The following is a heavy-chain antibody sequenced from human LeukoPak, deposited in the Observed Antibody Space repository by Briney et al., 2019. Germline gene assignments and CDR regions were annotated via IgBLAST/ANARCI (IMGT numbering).Heavy chain of an antibody. CDR1: GASIISYY. D-gene: IGHD1-26*01. CDR2: IYYSGST. J-gene: IGHJ5*02. Sequence: SETLSLTCTVSGASIISYYWTWIRQPPGKGLEWIGYIYYSGSTNYNPSLKSRVTISVDTSKNQFSLKLSSVTAADTAVDYCARLYREGGERFDPWGQGTLVTVSS. CDR3: ARLYREGGERFDP. V-gene: IGHV4-59*01.